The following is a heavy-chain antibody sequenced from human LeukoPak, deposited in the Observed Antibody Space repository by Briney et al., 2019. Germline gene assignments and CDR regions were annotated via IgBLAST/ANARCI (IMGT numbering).Heavy chain of an antibody. CDR1: GFTFSSYG. CDR3: ARGQGEWFGEFPPYYYYYYMDV. D-gene: IGHD3-10*01. CDR2: ISGSGGST. J-gene: IGHJ6*03. V-gene: IGHV3-23*01. Sequence: PGGTLRLSCAASGFTFSSYGMSWVRQAPGKGLEWVSAISGSGGSTYYADSVKGRFTISRDNSKNTLYLQMNSLRAEDTAVYYCARGQGEWFGEFPPYYYYYYMDVWGKGTTVTISS.